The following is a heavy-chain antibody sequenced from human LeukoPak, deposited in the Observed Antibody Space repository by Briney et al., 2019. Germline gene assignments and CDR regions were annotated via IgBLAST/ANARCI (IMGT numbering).Heavy chain of an antibody. V-gene: IGHV4-61*02. D-gene: IGHD6-19*01. CDR2: IYTSGST. CDR1: GGSISSGSYF. J-gene: IGHJ6*03. Sequence: PSQTLSLTCTVSGGSISSGSYFWSWIRQPAGKGLEWIGRIYTSGSTNYNPSLKSRVTISVDTSKNQFSLKLSSVTAADTAVYYCARAATTGAVAGYYYNYYMDVWGKGTTVTVSS. CDR3: ARAATTGAVAGYYYNYYMDV.